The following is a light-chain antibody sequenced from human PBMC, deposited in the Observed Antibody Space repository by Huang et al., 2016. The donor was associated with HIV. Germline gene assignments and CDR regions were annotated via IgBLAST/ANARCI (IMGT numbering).Light chain of an antibody. CDR2: AAS. CDR3: QKYNNVPRT. V-gene: IGKV1-27*01. Sequence: DIQMTQSPSSLSASIGDRITISCRASQGIGTYLAWSQHKPGKVPNLLIYAASTLQSGVPSRFSGSGSGTNFTLTIGSLQPEDVASYYCQKYNNVPRTFGHGTKVEIK. J-gene: IGKJ1*01. CDR1: QGIGTY.